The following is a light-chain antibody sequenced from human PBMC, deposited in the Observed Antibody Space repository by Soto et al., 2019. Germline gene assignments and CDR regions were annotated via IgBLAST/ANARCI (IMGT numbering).Light chain of an antibody. Sequence: QSVLTQPPSVSAAPGQKVTISCSASSSNIGNNYVSWYQQLPGTAPKLLIYDNSKRPSGIPDRFSGSKSGTSATLGITGLQTGDEADYYCGTWDSSLSAGVFGGGTKLTVL. J-gene: IGLJ2*01. CDR2: DNS. CDR1: SSNIGNNY. CDR3: GTWDSSLSAGV. V-gene: IGLV1-51*01.